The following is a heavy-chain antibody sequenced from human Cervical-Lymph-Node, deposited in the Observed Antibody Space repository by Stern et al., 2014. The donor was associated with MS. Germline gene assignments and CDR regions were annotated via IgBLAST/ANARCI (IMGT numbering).Heavy chain of an antibody. J-gene: IGHJ6*02. CDR3: ATDRDDFRSGYSAPTKGYGLDV. D-gene: IGHD3-3*01. Sequence: QEQLGQPGAEVKKPGASVKVSCKVSGYTLTELSMHWVRQAPGKGLEWMGGFDPEDGVTIYAQKFQGRVTMTEDTSTDTAYMELSSLRSEDTAVYYCATDRDDFRSGYSAPTKGYGLDVWGQGTTVTVTS. V-gene: IGHV1-24*01. CDR1: GYTLTELS. CDR2: FDPEDGVT.